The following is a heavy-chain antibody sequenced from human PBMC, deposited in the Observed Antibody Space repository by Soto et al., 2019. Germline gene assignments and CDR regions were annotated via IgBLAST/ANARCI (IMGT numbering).Heavy chain of an antibody. Sequence: SETLSLTCIVSGGSISSYSYYWGWIRQPPGKGLEWIGSIHYSGSTYYNPSLKSRVTISVDTSKNQFSLKLSSVTAADTAVYYCARQIYYDSSEVNWFDPWGQGTLVTVSS. V-gene: IGHV4-39*01. CDR3: ARQIYYDSSEVNWFDP. CDR2: IHYSGST. D-gene: IGHD3-22*01. J-gene: IGHJ5*02. CDR1: GGSISSYSYY.